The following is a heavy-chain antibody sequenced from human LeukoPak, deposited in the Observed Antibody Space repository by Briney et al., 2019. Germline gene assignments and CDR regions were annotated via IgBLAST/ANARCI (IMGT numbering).Heavy chain of an antibody. V-gene: IGHV4-4*07. CDR3: ARGGAYCGDDCYLDY. J-gene: IGHJ4*02. Sequence: SETLSLTCTVSGGSISSYYWSWIRQPAGKGLEWIGRIYTSGTTNYNPSLKSRVTMSVDTSKNQFSLKLSSVTAADTAVYYCARGGAYCGDDCYLDYWGQGTLVTVSS. D-gene: IGHD2-21*02. CDR2: IYTSGTT. CDR1: GGSISSYY.